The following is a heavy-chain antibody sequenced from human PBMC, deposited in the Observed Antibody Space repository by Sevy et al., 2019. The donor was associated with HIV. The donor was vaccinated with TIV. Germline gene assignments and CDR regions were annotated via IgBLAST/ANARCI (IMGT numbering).Heavy chain of an antibody. CDR3: VRMSRRDGYNYYDY. D-gene: IGHD5-12*01. Sequence: GGSLRLSCAASGFTLSDHYMDWVRQAPGKGLEWVGRTRNKAKSYTTEYAVSVKGRFATSTEDSKNSLYLQMNSLKFEDTSVYYCVRMSRRDGYNYYDYWGQGTLVTVSS. V-gene: IGHV3-72*01. CDR2: TRNKAKSYTT. CDR1: GFTLSDHY. J-gene: IGHJ4*02.